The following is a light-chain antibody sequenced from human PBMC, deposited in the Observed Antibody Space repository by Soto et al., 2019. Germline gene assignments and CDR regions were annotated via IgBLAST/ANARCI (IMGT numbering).Light chain of an antibody. J-gene: IGKJ4*01. V-gene: IGKV1-5*03. Sequence: DIQMTQSPSTLSASVGDRVTITCRASQSISSWLAWYQQKPGKAPNLLIYKASSLESGVPSRFSGSGSGTEFTLTISSLQPDDFATYCCQQYNSYPLTCGGGTKVEIK. CDR2: KAS. CDR3: QQYNSYPLT. CDR1: QSISSW.